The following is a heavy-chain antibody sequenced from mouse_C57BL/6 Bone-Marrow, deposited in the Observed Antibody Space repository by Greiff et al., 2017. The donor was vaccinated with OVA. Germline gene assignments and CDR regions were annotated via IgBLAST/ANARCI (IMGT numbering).Heavy chain of an antibody. J-gene: IGHJ2*01. CDR3: ARNYGSSYRDYFDY. D-gene: IGHD1-1*01. CDR1: GFTIKNTY. Sequence: EVQLQQSVAELVRPGASVKLSCTASGFTIKNTYMHWVKQRPEQGLEWIGRIDPANGNPKYAPKFQGRATITADTSSNTAYLQLSSLTSEDTAIYYCARNYGSSYRDYFDYWGQGTTLTVSS. V-gene: IGHV14-3*01. CDR2: IDPANGNP.